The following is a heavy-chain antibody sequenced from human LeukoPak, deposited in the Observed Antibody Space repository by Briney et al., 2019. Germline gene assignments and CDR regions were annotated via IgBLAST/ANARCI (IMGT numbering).Heavy chain of an antibody. V-gene: IGHV6-1*01. CDR1: GDTVSSNSVA. CDR3: AREESRTFDY. CDR2: TYYRSNWVN. J-gene: IGHJ4*02. Sequence: SQTLSLTCVISGDTVSSNSVAWHWIRQSPLRGLEWLGRTYYRSNWVNEYAASVKSRMSIDPDTSKNQFSLQLYSVTPEDTAVYYCAREESRTFDYWGQGTLVTVSS.